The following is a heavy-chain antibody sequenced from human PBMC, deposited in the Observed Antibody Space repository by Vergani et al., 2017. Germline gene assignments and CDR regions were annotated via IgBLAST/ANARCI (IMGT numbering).Heavy chain of an antibody. CDR1: GYSFTSYW. CDR2: IYPGDSDT. V-gene: IGHV5-51*03. J-gene: IGHJ4*02. D-gene: IGHD2-15*01. CDR3: ARGGVGYCSGGSCYYFDY. Sequence: EVQLVPSGAEVKKPGESLKISCKGSGYSFTSYWIGWVRQMPGKGLEWMGIIYPGDSDTRYSPSFQGQVTISADKSISTAYLQWSSLKDSDTAMYYCARGGVGYCSGGSCYYFDYWGQGTLVTVSS.